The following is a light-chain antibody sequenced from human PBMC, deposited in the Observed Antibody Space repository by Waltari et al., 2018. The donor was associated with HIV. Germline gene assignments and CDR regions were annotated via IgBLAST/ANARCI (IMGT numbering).Light chain of an antibody. Sequence: QSVLTQPPSVSAAPGQKVPISCSGSSSKLGQSYVSWYQQVPETAPRLLIYDNDKRPSGIPDRFSGSKSGTSATLGITGLQTGDEADYYCGTWDSSLSAMVFGGGTKLTVL. CDR1: SSKLGQSY. CDR2: DND. CDR3: GTWDSSLSAMV. J-gene: IGLJ2*01. V-gene: IGLV1-51*01.